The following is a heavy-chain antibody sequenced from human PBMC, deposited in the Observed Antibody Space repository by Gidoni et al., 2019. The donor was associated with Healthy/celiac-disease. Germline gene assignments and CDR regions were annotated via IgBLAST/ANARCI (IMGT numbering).Heavy chain of an antibody. CDR1: GYTFTSYD. CDR2: MNPNSGNT. Sequence: HVQLVQSGAEVKKPGASVKVSCKASGYTFTSYDINWVRQATGLGLEWMGWMNPNSGNTGYAQKCQGRVTITRNTSISTAYMELSSLRSEDTAVYYCARSIPRTTVTTWYYYYGMDVWGQGTTVTVSS. V-gene: IGHV1-8*01. D-gene: IGHD4-17*01. J-gene: IGHJ6*02. CDR3: ARSIPRTTVTTWYYYYGMDV.